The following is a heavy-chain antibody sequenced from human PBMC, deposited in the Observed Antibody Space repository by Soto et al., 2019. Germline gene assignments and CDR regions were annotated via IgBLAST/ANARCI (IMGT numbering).Heavy chain of an antibody. CDR1: ISSVSIYN. CDR3: GNSAAIYGMGI. V-gene: IGHV3-21*01. CDR2: ISSSSSYI. J-gene: IGHJ6*02. Sequence: LSRASCISSVSIYNLNWVRQAPGKGLEWVSSISSSSSYIYYADSVKGRFTISRDNAKNSLYLQMNSLRAEVTSVYKCGNSAAIYGMGIWGQGTTGTVSS. D-gene: IGHD2-15*01.